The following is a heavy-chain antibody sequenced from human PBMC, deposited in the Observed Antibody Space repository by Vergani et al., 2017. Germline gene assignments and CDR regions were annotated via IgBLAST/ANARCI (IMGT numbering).Heavy chain of an antibody. D-gene: IGHD3-9*01. V-gene: IGHV1-2*02. CDR1: GYTFTGYY. J-gene: IGHJ6*01. CDR3: ARRILTGYYDYGMDV. Sequence: QVQLVQSGAEVKKPGASVKVSCKASGYTFTGYYMHWVRQAPGQGLEWMGWINPNSGGTNYAQKFQGRVTMTRDTSISTAYMELSRLRSDDTAVYYCARRILTGYYDYGMDVWGQGTTVTFSS. CDR2: INPNSGGT.